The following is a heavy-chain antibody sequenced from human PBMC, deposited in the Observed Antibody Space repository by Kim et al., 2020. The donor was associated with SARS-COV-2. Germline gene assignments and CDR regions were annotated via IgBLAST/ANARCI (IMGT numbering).Heavy chain of an antibody. D-gene: IGHD2-21*02. CDR3: ARGGGYTYCGGDCYLEL. Sequence: GGSLRLSCAASGFTVSSNYMSWVRQAPGKGLEWVSVIYSGGSTYYADSVKGRFTISRDNSKNTLYLQMNSLRAEDTAVYYCARGGGYTYCGGDCYLELWGQGTLVTVSS. CDR1: GFTVSSNY. CDR2: IYSGGST. V-gene: IGHV3-53*01. J-gene: IGHJ5*02.